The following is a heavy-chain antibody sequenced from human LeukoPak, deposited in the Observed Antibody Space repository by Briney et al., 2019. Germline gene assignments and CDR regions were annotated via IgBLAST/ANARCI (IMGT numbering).Heavy chain of an antibody. V-gene: IGHV4-4*07. D-gene: IGHD2-15*01. CDR3: ARLKGYCSGGSCPRDI. CDR1: GGSISSYY. CDR2: IYTSGST. Sequence: PSETLSLTCTVSGGSISSYYWSWIRQPAGKGLEWIGRIYTSGSTNYNPSLKSRVTISVDTSKNQFSLKLSSVTAADTAVYYCARLKGYCSGGSCPRDIWGQGTMVTVSS. J-gene: IGHJ3*02.